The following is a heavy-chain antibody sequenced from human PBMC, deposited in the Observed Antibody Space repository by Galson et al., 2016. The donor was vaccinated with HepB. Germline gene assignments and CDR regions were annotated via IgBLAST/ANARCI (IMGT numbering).Heavy chain of an antibody. D-gene: IGHD5-12*01. J-gene: IGHJ4*02. CDR1: GFTFSAYN. CDR2: ISLSSDYI. V-gene: IGHV3-21*01. CDR3: ARVPSGLRGFDY. Sequence: SLRLSCAASGFTFSAYNMIWVRQAPGKGLEWVSSISLSSDYIYYADSLKGRFTISRDNAKNSLYLQMNGLRAEDTAVYFCARVPSGLRGFDYWGQGTLVTVSS.